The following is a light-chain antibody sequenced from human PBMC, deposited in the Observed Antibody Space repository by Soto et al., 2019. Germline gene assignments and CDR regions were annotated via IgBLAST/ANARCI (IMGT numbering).Light chain of an antibody. V-gene: IGKV3D-15*01. CDR3: QLHTQWPIT. J-gene: IGKJ5*01. CDR2: YIS. Sequence: IVMTKSPSKLPVSPGETASLSCRASQSAGNFLAWYQQKPGQAPRLLIYYISTRATGIPARFSGSGSGTEFTLTINLLQSEDSAVYYCQLHTQWPITFGQGTRLEI. CDR1: QSAGNF.